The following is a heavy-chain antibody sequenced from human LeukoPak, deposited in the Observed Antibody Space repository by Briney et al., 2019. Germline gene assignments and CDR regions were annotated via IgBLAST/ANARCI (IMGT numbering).Heavy chain of an antibody. CDR2: IRSKTDGETI. CDR3: TTNTVTKDGLDV. V-gene: IGHV3-15*07. Sequence: WIRQPPGKGLEWLGRIRSKTDGETIDYAAPVKGRFTISRDDSETTLYLQMNSLKPEDTGVYYCTTNTVTKDGLDVRGQGTTVTVSS. J-gene: IGHJ6*02. D-gene: IGHD4-17*01.